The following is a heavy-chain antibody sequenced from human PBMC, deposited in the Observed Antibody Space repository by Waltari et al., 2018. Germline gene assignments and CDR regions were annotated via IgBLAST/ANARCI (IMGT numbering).Heavy chain of an antibody. V-gene: IGHV4-59*11. CDR1: GGSISSHY. J-gene: IGHJ4*02. CDR2: IYYSGST. Sequence: QVQLQESGPGLVKPSETLSLTCTVSGGSISSHYWSWIRQPPGKGLEWIGYIYYSGSTNYNPSLKSRVTISVDTSKNQFSLKLSSVTAADTAVYYCAGVRHSSSTYYFDYWGQGTLVTVSS. D-gene: IGHD6-13*01. CDR3: AGVRHSSSTYYFDY.